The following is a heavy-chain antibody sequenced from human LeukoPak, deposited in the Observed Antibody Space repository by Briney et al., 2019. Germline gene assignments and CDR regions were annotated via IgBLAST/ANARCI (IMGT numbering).Heavy chain of an antibody. CDR1: GYTFTSYG. V-gene: IGHV1-18*01. CDR3: AGDAGGAIVVVPAVPDY. D-gene: IGHD2-2*01. Sequence: ASVKVSCKASGYTFTSYGISWVRQAPGQGLEWMGWINTYNGNTNYAQKLQGRVTMTTDTSTSTAYMELRSLRSDDTAVYYCAGDAGGAIVVVPAVPDYWGQGTLVTVSS. CDR2: INTYNGNT. J-gene: IGHJ4*02.